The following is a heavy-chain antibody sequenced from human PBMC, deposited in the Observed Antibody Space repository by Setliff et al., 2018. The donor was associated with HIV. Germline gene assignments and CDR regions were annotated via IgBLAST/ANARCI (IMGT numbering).Heavy chain of an antibody. J-gene: IGHJ4*02. V-gene: IGHV1-69-2*01. D-gene: IGHD3-9*01. CDR2: VDPKDGET. Sequence: GASVKVSCKASGYAFRDYYINWVQQAPGKGLEWMGRVDPKDGETMYAQKFQGRVTITADRSTNTAYMDLSSLSSDDTALYFCATFDYNLLTGRPCWGQGTLVTVSS. CDR3: ATFDYNLLTGRPC. CDR1: GYAFRDYY.